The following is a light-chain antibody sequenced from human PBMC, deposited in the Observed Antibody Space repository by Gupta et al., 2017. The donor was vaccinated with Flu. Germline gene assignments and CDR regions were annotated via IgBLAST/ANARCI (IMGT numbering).Light chain of an antibody. CDR2: AVS. CDR1: SSDVGQYNR. CDR3: SSSKTTRTWV. Sequence: QSALTQPPSVSGSPGQSVTIACTGTSSDVGQYNRVSWYQQPPGKAPKLMIYAVSNRPSGGPARFSGSKSGNTASLTISGRQAEDEADYYCSSSKTTRTWVFGTGTKFTVL. V-gene: IGLV2-18*02. J-gene: IGLJ1*01.